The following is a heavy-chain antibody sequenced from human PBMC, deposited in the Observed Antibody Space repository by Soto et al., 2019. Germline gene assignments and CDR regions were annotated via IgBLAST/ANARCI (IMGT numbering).Heavy chain of an antibody. J-gene: IGHJ4*02. V-gene: IGHV3-15*01. CDR1: GFTFSNAW. D-gene: IGHD2-15*01. CDR2: IKSKTDGGTT. CDR3: TTGIPNVVVAAERPY. Sequence: EVQLVESGGGLVKPGGSLRLSCAASGFTFSNAWMSWVRQAPGKGLEWVGRIKSKTDGGTTDYAAPVKGRFTISREDSKNTLDLQMNSLKAEDTPVYYCTTGIPNVVVAAERPYWGQGTLVIVSS.